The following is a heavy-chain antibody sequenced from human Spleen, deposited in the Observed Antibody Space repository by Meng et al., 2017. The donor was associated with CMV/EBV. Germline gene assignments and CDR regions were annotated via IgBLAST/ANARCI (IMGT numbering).Heavy chain of an antibody. D-gene: IGHD3-3*01. CDR1: SFSGYC. J-gene: IGHJ4*02. CDR2: INHSGST. Sequence: SFSGYCWSWIRQPPGKGLEWIGEINHSGSTNYNPSLKSRVTISGDTSKNQFSLMVSSVPAADTAVYFCARHVPPVIKLRSLEWLPDYWGQGTLVTVSS. CDR3: ARHVPPVIKLRSLEWLPDY. V-gene: IGHV4-34*01.